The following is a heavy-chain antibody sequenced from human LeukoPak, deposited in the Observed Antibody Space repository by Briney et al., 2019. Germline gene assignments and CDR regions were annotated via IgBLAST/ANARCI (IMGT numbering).Heavy chain of an antibody. D-gene: IGHD3-22*01. CDR3: AKASAMIVVVSKHFDY. CDR1: GFTFSSYG. CDR2: ISGSGGST. V-gene: IGHV3-23*01. Sequence: PGGSLRLSCAASGFTFSSYGISWDRPAPGKGLEWGSAISGSGGSTYYADSVKGRFTISRDNSKNTLYLQMNSLRAKDTAVYYCAKASAMIVVVSKHFDYWRQGTLVTVSS. J-gene: IGHJ4*02.